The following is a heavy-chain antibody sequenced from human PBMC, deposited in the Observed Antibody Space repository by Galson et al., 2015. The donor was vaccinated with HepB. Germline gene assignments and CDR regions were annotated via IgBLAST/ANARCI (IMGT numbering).Heavy chain of an antibody. CDR3: ARRRYYDTSGYYSYVFVI. D-gene: IGHD3-22*01. CDR2: TGNRAKSYST. J-gene: IGHJ3*02. CDR1: GLMFSDHD. Sequence: SLRLSCAASGLMFSDHDMDWVRQAPGKGLEWVGRTGNRAKSYSTEYVASVKGRFTISRDDSKKSVYLQMNSLKMEDTAVYYCARRRYYDTSGYYSYVFVICGQGTLVTVSS. V-gene: IGHV3-72*01.